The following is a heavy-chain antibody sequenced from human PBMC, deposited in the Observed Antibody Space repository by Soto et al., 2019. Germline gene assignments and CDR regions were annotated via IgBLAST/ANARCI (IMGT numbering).Heavy chain of an antibody. J-gene: IGHJ4*02. CDR2: VFYTGFT. Sequence: PSETLSPTCSVSGASILGSYYYWAGLVHSPGKGPEWIGSVFYTGFTSYNPSLESRVSVSVDTSKSQFSLKLSAVTAADTAVYYCATSQKGYNWNYFDHWGQGALVTVSS. D-gene: IGHD1-20*01. CDR1: GASILGSYYY. V-gene: IGHV4-39*01. CDR3: ATSQKGYNWNYFDH.